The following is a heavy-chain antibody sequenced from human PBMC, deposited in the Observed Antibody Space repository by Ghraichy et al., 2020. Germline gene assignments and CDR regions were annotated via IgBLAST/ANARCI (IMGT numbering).Heavy chain of an antibody. J-gene: IGHJ4*02. CDR1: GFTFSSYW. CDR2: IKQDGSEK. V-gene: IGHV3-7*01. CDR3: ARDQVGDY. Sequence: GESLNISCAASGFTFSSYWMTWVRQAPGKGLEWVANIKQDGSEKYYVDSVKGRFTISRDNAKNSLYLQMDSLRAEDTAVYYCARDQVGDYWGQGTLVTVSS. D-gene: IGHD1-26*01.